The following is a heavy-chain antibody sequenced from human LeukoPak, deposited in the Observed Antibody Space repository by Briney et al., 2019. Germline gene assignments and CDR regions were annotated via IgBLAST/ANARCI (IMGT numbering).Heavy chain of an antibody. V-gene: IGHV3-66*01. J-gene: IGHJ4*02. CDR3: AREGPPAPTYYDILTGYPPPYYFDY. CDR2: IYSGGST. Sequence: GGSLRLSCAASGFTVSSNYMSWVRQAPGKGLEWVSVIYSGGSTYYADSVKGRFTISRDNSKNTLYLQMNSLRAEDTAVYYCAREGPPAPTYYDILTGYPPPYYFDYWGQGTLVTVSS. CDR1: GFTVSSNY. D-gene: IGHD3-9*01.